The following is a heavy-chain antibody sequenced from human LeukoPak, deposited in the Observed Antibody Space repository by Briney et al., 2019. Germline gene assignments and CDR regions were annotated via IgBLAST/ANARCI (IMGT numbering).Heavy chain of an antibody. Sequence: GGSLRLSCAASGFTFSSYAMTWVRRTPGEGLEWVSSISISGGTTYYADSVKGRFTISRDNSRNTVYLQMNSLRAEDTAVYYCAKGGRIQLWLKRGYFDYWGQGTLVTVSS. CDR1: GFTFSSYA. V-gene: IGHV3-23*01. J-gene: IGHJ4*02. CDR2: ISISGGTT. D-gene: IGHD5-18*01. CDR3: AKGGRIQLWLKRGYFDY.